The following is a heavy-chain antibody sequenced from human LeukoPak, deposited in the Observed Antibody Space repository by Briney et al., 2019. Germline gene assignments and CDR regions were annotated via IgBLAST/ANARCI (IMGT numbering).Heavy chain of an antibody. CDR1: GASISSYY. D-gene: IGHD1-26*01. CDR3: ARDKRGGLSGSYFYFDY. J-gene: IGHJ4*02. V-gene: IGHV4-59*06. Sequence: PSETLSLTCTVSGASISSYYWSWIRQHPGKGLEWIGYIYYSGSTYYNPSLKSRVTISVDTSKNQFSLKLSSVTAADTAVYYCARDKRGGLSGSYFYFDYWGQGTLVTVSS. CDR2: IYYSGST.